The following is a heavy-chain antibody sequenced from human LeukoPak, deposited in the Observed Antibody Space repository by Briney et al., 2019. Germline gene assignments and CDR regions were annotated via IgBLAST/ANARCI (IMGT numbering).Heavy chain of an antibody. CDR2: INAGNGNT. V-gene: IGHV1-3*01. CDR3: ARGYDILPGYYPGFDY. CDR1: GYTFTSYA. J-gene: IGHJ4*02. Sequence: ASVKVSCKASGYTFTSYAMHWVRQAPGQRLEWMGWINAGNGNTKYSQKFQGRVTITRDTSASTAYMELSSLRSEDTAVYYCARGYDILPGYYPGFDYWGQGTLVTVSS. D-gene: IGHD3-9*01.